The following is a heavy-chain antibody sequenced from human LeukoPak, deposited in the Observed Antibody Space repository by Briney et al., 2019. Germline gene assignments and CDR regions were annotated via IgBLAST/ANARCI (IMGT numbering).Heavy chain of an antibody. CDR1: GYTFTGYY. CDR2: INPNSGGT. J-gene: IGHJ4*02. Sequence: GASVKVSCKASGYTFTGYYMHWVRQAPGQGLEWMGWINPNSGGTNYAQKFQGWVTMTRDTSISTAYMELSRLRSDDTAMYYCARVGRQQLTLYYFDYWGQGTLVTVSS. D-gene: IGHD6-13*01. CDR3: ARVGRQQLTLYYFDY. V-gene: IGHV1-2*04.